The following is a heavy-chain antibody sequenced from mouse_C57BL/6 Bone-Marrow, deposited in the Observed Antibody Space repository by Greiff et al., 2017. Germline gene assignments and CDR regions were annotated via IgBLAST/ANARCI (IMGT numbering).Heavy chain of an antibody. CDR1: GFTFSDYY. CDR2: ISNGGGST. CDR3: AREANYGSTYYAMDY. D-gene: IGHD1-1*01. Sequence: EVNVVESGGGLVQPGGSLKLSCAASGFTFSDYYMYWVRQTPEKRLEWVAYISNGGGSTYYPDTVKGRFTISRDNAKNTLYLQMSRLKSEDTAMYYCAREANYGSTYYAMDYWGQGTSVTVSS. V-gene: IGHV5-12*01. J-gene: IGHJ4*01.